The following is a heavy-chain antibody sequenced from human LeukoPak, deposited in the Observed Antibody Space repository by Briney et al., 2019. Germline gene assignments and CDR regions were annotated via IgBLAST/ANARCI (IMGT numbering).Heavy chain of an antibody. Sequence: GSLRLSCEASGFTFSSYAMTWVRQAPGKGLEWVSAITNSGGGTYYADSVKGRFTISRDNSKNTLYLQMNSLKAEDTAVYYCVKFVGAKGYWGQGTLVTVSS. CDR3: VKFVGAKGY. CDR2: ITNSGGGT. J-gene: IGHJ4*02. V-gene: IGHV3-23*01. D-gene: IGHD1-26*01. CDR1: GFTFSSYA.